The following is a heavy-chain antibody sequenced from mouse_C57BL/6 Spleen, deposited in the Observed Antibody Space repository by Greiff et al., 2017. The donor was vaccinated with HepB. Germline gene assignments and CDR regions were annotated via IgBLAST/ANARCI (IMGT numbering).Heavy chain of an antibody. CDR3: AKNWDESYAMDY. Sequence: VQLQQSGPELVKPGASVKISCKASGYTFTDYYMNWVKQSHGKSLEWIGDINPNNGGTSYNQKFKGKATLTVDKSSSTAYMELRSLTSEDSAVYYCAKNWDESYAMDYWGQGTSVTVSS. D-gene: IGHD4-1*01. V-gene: IGHV1-26*01. CDR1: GYTFTDYY. CDR2: INPNNGGT. J-gene: IGHJ4*01.